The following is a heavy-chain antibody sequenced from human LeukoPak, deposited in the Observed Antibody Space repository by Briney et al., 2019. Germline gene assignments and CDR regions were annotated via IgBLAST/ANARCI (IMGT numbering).Heavy chain of an antibody. CDR1: GFTFSNSW. V-gene: IGHV3-7*01. D-gene: IGHD2-8*02. CDR2: IKQDGSTK. J-gene: IGHJ4*02. Sequence: GGSLRLSCAASGFTFSNSWMAWVRRAPGKGLEWVANIKQDGSTKHYADALKGRFTIPRDNPKNSVYLQMNSLRADDTAVYYCARDTGGSPDYWGQGILVTVAS. CDR3: ARDTGGSPDY.